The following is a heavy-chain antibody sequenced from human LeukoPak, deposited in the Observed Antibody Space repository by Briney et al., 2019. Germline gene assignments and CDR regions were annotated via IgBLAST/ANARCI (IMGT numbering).Heavy chain of an antibody. CDR2: IKQDGSEK. CDR3: ARDPSIAAALGWFYYVVGSEYNWFDP. CDR1: GFTFSSYW. Sequence: GGSLRLSCAASGFTFSSYWMSWVRQAPGKGLEWVANIKQDGSEKYYVDSVKGRFTISRDNAKNSLYLQMNSLRAEDTAVYYCARDPSIAAALGWFYYVVGSEYNWFDPWGQGTLVTVSS. J-gene: IGHJ5*02. D-gene: IGHD6-13*01. V-gene: IGHV3-7*01.